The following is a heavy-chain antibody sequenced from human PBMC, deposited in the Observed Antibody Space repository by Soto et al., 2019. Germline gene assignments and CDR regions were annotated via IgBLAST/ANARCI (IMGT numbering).Heavy chain of an antibody. J-gene: IGHJ5*02. CDR3: ATLGPSVYCSGGSCYPSVEYNWFDP. V-gene: IGHV4-31*03. Sequence: SETLSLTCTVSGGSISSGGYYWSWIRQHPGKGLEWIGYIYYSGSTYYNPSLKSRVTISVDTSKNQFSLKLSSVTAADTAVYYCATLGPSVYCSGGSCYPSVEYNWFDPWGQGTLVTVSS. D-gene: IGHD2-15*01. CDR1: GGSISSGGYY. CDR2: IYYSGST.